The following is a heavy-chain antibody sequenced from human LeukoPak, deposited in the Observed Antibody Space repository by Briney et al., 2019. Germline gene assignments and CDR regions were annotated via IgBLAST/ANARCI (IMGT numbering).Heavy chain of an antibody. D-gene: IGHD3-9*01. CDR2: INAGNGNT. CDR1: GYTFTSYA. CDR3: ARDLEALRYFDWLLKPFDY. V-gene: IGHV1-3*01. J-gene: IGHJ4*02. Sequence: GASVKVSCKASGYTFTSYAMHWVRQAPGQRLEWMGWINAGNGNTKYSQKFQGRVTITRDTSASTAYMELSRLRSEDTAVYYCARDLEALRYFDWLLKPFDYWGQGTLVTVSS.